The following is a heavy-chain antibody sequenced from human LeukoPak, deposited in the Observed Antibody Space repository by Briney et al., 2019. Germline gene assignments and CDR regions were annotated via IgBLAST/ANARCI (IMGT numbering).Heavy chain of an antibody. CDR2: ISYDGSNK. CDR3: AREYSPSSSYYYGMDV. Sequence: PGRSLRLSCAASGFTFSSYGMHWVRQAPGKGLEWVAVISYDGSNKYYADSVKGRFTISRDNSKNTLYLQMNSLRAEDTAVYYCAREYSPSSSYYYGMDVWGQGTTVTVSS. V-gene: IGHV3-30*03. CDR1: GFTFSSYG. D-gene: IGHD6-13*01. J-gene: IGHJ6*02.